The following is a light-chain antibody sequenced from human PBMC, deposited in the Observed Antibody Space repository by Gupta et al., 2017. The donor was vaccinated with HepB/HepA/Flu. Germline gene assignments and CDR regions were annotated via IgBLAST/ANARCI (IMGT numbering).Light chain of an antibody. V-gene: IGKV4-1*01. CDR1: QSVFYGSNNQSY. J-gene: IGKJ2*01. Sequence: DIVMTQSPDSLAVSLGERATFNCKSSQSVFYGSNNQSYLAWFQQKPGQPPQLVIFWASARESGVPDRFSGSGSGTDFTLTISSLQAEDVAVYYCQQYYSSPHTFGQGTKLEIK. CDR3: QQYYSSPHT. CDR2: WAS.